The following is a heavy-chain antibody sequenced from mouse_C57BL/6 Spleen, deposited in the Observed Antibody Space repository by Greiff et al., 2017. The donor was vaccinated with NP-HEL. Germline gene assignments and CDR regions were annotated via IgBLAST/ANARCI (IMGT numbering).Heavy chain of an antibody. D-gene: IGHD2-2*01. CDR3: ARLGGYPYYFDY. V-gene: IGHV1-53*01. Sequence: QVQLQQPGTELVTPGASVKLSCKASGYTFTSYWMHGVKQRPGQGLEWIGNINPSNGGSNHNEKFKSKATLAVDKSSSTAYMQLSSLTSEDSAVYYCARLGGYPYYFDYRGQDTTLTVSS. CDR1: GYTFTSYW. CDR2: INPSNGGS. J-gene: IGHJ2*01.